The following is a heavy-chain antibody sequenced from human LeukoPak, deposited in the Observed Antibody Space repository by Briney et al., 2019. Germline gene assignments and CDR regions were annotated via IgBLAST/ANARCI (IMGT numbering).Heavy chain of an antibody. CDR3: ARDPPGYCSGGSCFAGPDY. V-gene: IGHV1-69*04. Sequence: SVKVSCKASGGTFSSYAISWVRQAPGQGLEWMGRIIPILGIANYAQKFQGRVTITADKSTSTAYMELSSLRSEDTAVYYCARDPPGYCSGGSCFAGPDYWGQGTLVTVSS. CDR2: IIPILGIA. J-gene: IGHJ4*02. CDR1: GGTFSSYA. D-gene: IGHD2-15*01.